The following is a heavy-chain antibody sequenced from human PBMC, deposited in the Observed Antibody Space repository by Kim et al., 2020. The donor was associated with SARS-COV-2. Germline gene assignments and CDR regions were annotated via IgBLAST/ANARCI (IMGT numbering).Heavy chain of an antibody. CDR2: KN. J-gene: IGHJ4*02. V-gene: IGHV3-30*01. Sequence: KNYYADSVKGRFTISRDNSKNTLYLQRNSLRAEDTAVYYCARENRYTLDYWGQGTLVTVSS. CDR3: ARENRYTLDY. D-gene: IGHD5-18*01.